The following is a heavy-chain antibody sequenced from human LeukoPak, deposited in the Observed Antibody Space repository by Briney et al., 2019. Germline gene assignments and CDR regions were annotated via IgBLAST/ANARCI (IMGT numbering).Heavy chain of an antibody. J-gene: IGHJ4*02. CDR1: GFTFSTYW. D-gene: IGHD6-6*01. CDR2: IKKDGSQR. V-gene: IGHV3-7*01. CDR3: ARAAFDDISSSGEWMGDY. Sequence: GGSLRLSCAVSGFTFSTYWMSWFRQAPGKGLEWVANIKKDGSQRYYVDSVKGRFTISRDNAKNSLYLQMNSLRAEDTAVYYCARAAFDDISSSGEWMGDYWGQGTLITVSS.